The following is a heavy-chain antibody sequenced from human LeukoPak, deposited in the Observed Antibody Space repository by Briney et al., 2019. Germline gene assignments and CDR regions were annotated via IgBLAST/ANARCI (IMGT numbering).Heavy chain of an antibody. D-gene: IGHD1-26*01. V-gene: IGHV3-48*01. J-gene: IGHJ4*02. Sequence: PGGSLRLSCAASGFTFSSYSMNWVRQAPGKGLEWVSYISSSSSTIYYADSVKGRFTISRDNAKNSLYLQMNSLRAEDTAVYYCARDRPSGSYPGEFDYWGQGTLVTVSS. CDR3: ARDRPSGSYPGEFDY. CDR2: ISSSSSTI. CDR1: GFTFSSYS.